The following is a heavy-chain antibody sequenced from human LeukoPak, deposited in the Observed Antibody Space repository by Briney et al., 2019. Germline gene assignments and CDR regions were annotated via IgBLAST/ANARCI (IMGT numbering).Heavy chain of an antibody. V-gene: IGHV4-34*01. CDR1: SGSFSGYY. CDR2: INHSGST. Sequence: SETLSLTCAVYSGSFSGYYWSWIRQPPEKGLEWIGEINHSGSTNYNPSLKSRVTISVDTSKNQFSLKLSSVTAADTAVYYCARGGVIVAAAGYYFDYWGQGTLVTVSS. CDR3: ARGGVIVAAAGYYFDY. J-gene: IGHJ4*02. D-gene: IGHD6-13*01.